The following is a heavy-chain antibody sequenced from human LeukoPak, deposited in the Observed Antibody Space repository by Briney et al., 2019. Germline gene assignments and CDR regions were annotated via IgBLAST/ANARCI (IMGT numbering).Heavy chain of an antibody. CDR2: IYPGDSDT. V-gene: IGHV5-51*01. D-gene: IGHD3-10*01. CDR1: GYSFTSYW. Sequence: GASMKISCKGSGYSFTSYWIGWVRQMPGKGLEWMGIIYPGDSDTRYSPSFQGQVTISADTSISTAYLQWSSLKASDTGMYYCARQGKLYAFDIWGQGTMVTVSS. CDR3: ARQGKLYAFDI. J-gene: IGHJ3*02.